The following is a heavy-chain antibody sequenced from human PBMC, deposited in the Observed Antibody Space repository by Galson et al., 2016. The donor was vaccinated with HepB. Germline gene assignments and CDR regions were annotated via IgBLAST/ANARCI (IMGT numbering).Heavy chain of an antibody. CDR2: ISYDGGNK. CDR3: AKLPGAAAATSDPFDI. CDR1: GFSFNNYG. Sequence: SLRLSCAASGFSFNNYGMHWVRQAPGKGLEWVAVISYDGGNKYYAASVKGRFTISRDNSKNTLFLQMNSLRTEDTAVYCCAKLPGAAAATSDPFDIWGQGTMVTVS. D-gene: IGHD6-13*01. J-gene: IGHJ3*02. V-gene: IGHV3-30*18.